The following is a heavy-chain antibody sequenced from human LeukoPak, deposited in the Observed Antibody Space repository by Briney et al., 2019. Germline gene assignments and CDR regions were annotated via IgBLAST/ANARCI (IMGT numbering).Heavy chain of an antibody. D-gene: IGHD1-26*01. CDR3: AKSANLVGAEYYFDY. V-gene: IGHV3-23*01. Sequence: GGSLRLSCAASGFTFSSYAMSWVRQAPGKGLEWVSAISGSGGSTHYADSVKGRFTISRDNSKNTLYLQMNSLRAEDTAVYYCAKSANLVGAEYYFDYWGQGTLVTVSS. CDR1: GFTFSSYA. J-gene: IGHJ4*02. CDR2: ISGSGGST.